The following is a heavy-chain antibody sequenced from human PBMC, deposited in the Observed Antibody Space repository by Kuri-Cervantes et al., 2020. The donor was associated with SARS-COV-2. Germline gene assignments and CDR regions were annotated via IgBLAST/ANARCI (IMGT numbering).Heavy chain of an antibody. J-gene: IGHJ6*02. CDR1: GSTFSSYA. CDR2: ISYDGSNK. V-gene: IGHV3-30-3*01. Sequence: GESLKISCAASGSTFSSYAMHWVRQAPGKGLEWVAVISYDGSNKYYADSVKGRFTISRDNSKNTLYLQMNSLRAEDTAVYYCARDLFGGGGYYYGMDVWGQGTTVTVSS. CDR3: ARDLFGGGGYYYGMDV. D-gene: IGHD4-23*01.